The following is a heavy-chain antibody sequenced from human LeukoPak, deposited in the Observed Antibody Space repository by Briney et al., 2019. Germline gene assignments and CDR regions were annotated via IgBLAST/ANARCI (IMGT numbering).Heavy chain of an antibody. Sequence: SETLSLTCTVSGGSISSSSYYWGWIRQPPGKGLEWIGSIYYSGSTYYNPSLKSRVTISVDTSKSQFSLKLSSVTAADTAVYYCARPNIAVAGINYYYYGMDVWGQGTTVTVSS. CDR3: ARPNIAVAGINYYYYGMDV. CDR2: IYYSGST. CDR1: GGSISSSSYY. J-gene: IGHJ6*02. D-gene: IGHD6-19*01. V-gene: IGHV4-39*07.